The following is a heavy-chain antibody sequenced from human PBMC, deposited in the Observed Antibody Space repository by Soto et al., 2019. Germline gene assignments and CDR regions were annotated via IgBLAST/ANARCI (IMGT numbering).Heavy chain of an antibody. V-gene: IGHV1-18*01. D-gene: IGHD3-10*01. CDR2: ISAYNGNT. CDR3: ARDLDGSGSYYTDY. CDR1: GYTFTSAG. J-gene: IGHJ4*02. Sequence: QVQLVQSGAEVKNPGTSVKVSCKTSGYTFTSAGISWVRQAPGQGLEWMGWISAYNGNTKFAQKVQGRVTMTNDTYTSTAYMELRSLTSDDTAVYYCARDLDGSGSYYTDYWGQGTLVTVAA.